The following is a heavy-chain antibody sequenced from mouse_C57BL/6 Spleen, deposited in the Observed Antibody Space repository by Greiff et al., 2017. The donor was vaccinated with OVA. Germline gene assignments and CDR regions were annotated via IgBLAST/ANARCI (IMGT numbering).Heavy chain of an antibody. J-gene: IGHJ3*01. CDR3: ARSPTYDYDGFAY. CDR1: GYSFTSYY. Sequence: VQLQQSGPELVKPGASVKISCKASGYSFTSYYIHWVKQRPGQGLEWIGWIYPGSGNTKYNEKFKGKTTLTADTSSSTAYMQLSSLTSEDSAVYYCARSPTYDYDGFAYWGQGTLVTVSA. V-gene: IGHV1-66*01. CDR2: IYPGSGNT. D-gene: IGHD2-4*01.